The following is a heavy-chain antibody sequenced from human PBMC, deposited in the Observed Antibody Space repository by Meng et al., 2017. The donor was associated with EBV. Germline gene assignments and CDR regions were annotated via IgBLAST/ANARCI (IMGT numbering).Heavy chain of an antibody. J-gene: IGHJ4*02. Sequence: QNTVKEHRAALVEPTQVLPVACTFTGCSLTTRGMGSGWNRQPPGQPLEWINLVYRDNDERYRPFLSNRQSITNDTSKNQDFPRLTNKHPVDSGTNYCAHVAYRRGISYFDSWGQGILVTVSS. D-gene: IGHD4-11*01. CDR1: GCSLTTRGMG. V-gene: IGHV2-5*02. CDR3: AHVAYRRGISYFDS. CDR2: VYRDNDE.